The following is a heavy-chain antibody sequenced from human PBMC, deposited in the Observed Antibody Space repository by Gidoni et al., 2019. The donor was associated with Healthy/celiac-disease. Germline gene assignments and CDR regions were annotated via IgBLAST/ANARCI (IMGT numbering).Heavy chain of an antibody. CDR3: ARGGYYDSSGYWGGDY. D-gene: IGHD3-22*01. CDR1: GFTFRSYA. V-gene: IGHV3-30-3*01. CDR2: ISYDGINK. J-gene: IGHJ4*02. Sequence: QVQLVESGGGVGQPGRSLRRAGAASGFTFRSYARPWVRQAPGKGLEWVAVISYDGINKYYADSVNGRFTISRDNSKNTLYLQMNSLRAEDTAVYYCARGGYYDSSGYWGGDYWGQGTLVTVSS.